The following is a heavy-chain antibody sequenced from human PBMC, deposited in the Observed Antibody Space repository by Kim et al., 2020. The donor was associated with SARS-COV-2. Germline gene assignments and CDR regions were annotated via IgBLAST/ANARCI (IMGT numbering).Heavy chain of an antibody. CDR3: ARQGRYKGSLERNIAVAGGMDV. Sequence: GGSLRLSCAASGFTFSSYWMHWVRQAPGKGLVWVSRINSDGSSTSYADSVKGRFTISRDNAKNTLYLQMNSLRAEDTAVYYCARQGRYKGSLERNIAVAGGMDVWGQGTTVTVSS. J-gene: IGHJ6*02. CDR1: GFTFSSYW. V-gene: IGHV3-74*01. CDR2: INSDGSST. D-gene: IGHD6-19*01.